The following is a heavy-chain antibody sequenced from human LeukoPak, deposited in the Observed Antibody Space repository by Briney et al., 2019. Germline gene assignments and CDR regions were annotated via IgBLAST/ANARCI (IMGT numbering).Heavy chain of an antibody. D-gene: IGHD6-19*01. CDR1: GFTVSSNY. V-gene: IGHV3-66*02. Sequence: PGGSLGLSCAASGFTVSSNYMSWVRQAPGKGLEWVSVIYSGGSTYYADSVKGRFTISRDNSKNTLYLQMNSLRAEDTAVYYCARGPSSGWYYYYYMDVWGKGTTVTVSS. CDR3: ARGPSSGWYYYYYMDV. J-gene: IGHJ6*03. CDR2: IYSGGST.